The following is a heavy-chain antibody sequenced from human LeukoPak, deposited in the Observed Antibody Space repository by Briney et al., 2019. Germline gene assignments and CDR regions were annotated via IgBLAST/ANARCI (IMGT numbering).Heavy chain of an antibody. CDR2: INPNSGGT. CDR1: GYTFTGYY. D-gene: IGHD4-17*01. V-gene: IGHV1-2*02. J-gene: IGHJ5*02. Sequence: ASVKVSCKASGYTFTGYYMHWVRQAPGQGLEWMGWINPNSGGTNYAQKFQGRVTMTRDTSVSTAYMELSRLRSDDTAVYYCARGSVTTLPDLDPWGQGTLVTVSS. CDR3: ARGSVTTLPDLDP.